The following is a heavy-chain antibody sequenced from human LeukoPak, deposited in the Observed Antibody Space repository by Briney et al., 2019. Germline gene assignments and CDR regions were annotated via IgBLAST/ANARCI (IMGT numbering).Heavy chain of an antibody. Sequence: SGPTLAKPTETLTLTCTVSGFSLSNPIMGVSWIRQPPGKALEWLAHILSNDEKSCSTSLKSRLTISNDTSKSQVVLTMTNMDPVDTATYYCARLVFYSYYYMDVWGKGTTVTVSS. CDR3: ARLVFYSYYYMDV. CDR2: ILSNDEK. J-gene: IGHJ6*03. CDR1: GFSLSNPIMG. D-gene: IGHD2-8*01. V-gene: IGHV2-26*01.